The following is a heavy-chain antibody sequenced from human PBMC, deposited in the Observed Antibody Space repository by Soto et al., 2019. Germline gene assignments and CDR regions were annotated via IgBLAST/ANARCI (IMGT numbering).Heavy chain of an antibody. V-gene: IGHV4-30-2*01. Sequence: QLQLQEYGSGLVKPSQTLSLTCAVSGDSISSGGYSWNWIRQPPGKGLEWIGYSYHSGGADYNPSLKSRVTITVDSSKNQFSLTLTSVTAADTAMYYCARDSRSGYYLEYWGQGTLVTVSS. CDR1: GDSISSGGYS. CDR3: ARDSRSGYYLEY. D-gene: IGHD3-22*01. CDR2: SYHSGGA. J-gene: IGHJ4*02.